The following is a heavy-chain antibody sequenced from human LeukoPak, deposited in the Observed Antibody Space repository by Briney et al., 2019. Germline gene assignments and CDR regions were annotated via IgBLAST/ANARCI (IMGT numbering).Heavy chain of an antibody. V-gene: IGHV3-7*01. CDR2: IKQDGSEK. CDR3: ARDHANYDFWSGYDHHYNWFDP. Sequence: PGGSLRLSCAASGFTFSSYWMSGVRQAPGKGLEWVANIKQDGSEKYYVDSVKGRLTISRDNAKNSLYLQMNSLRAEDTAVYYCARDHANYDFWSGYDHHYNWFDPWGQGTLVTVSS. J-gene: IGHJ5*02. D-gene: IGHD3-3*01. CDR1: GFTFSSYW.